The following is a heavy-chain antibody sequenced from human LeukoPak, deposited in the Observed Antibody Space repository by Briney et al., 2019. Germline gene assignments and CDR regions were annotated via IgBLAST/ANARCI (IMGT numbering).Heavy chain of an antibody. CDR1: GGSISSYY. D-gene: IGHD6-6*01. J-gene: IGHJ6*02. CDR3: ARVRTTGAARPYFYGMDV. Sequence: SETLSLTCTVSGGSISSYYWSWIRQPPGKGLEWIGYIYYSGSTNYNPSLKSRVTISIGTSKNQFSLKLSSVTAADTAVYYCARVRTTGAARPYFYGMDVWGQGTTVTVSS. CDR2: IYYSGST. V-gene: IGHV4-59*01.